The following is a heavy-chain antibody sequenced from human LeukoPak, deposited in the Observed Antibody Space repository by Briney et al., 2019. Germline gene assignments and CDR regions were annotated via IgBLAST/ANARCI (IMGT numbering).Heavy chain of an antibody. CDR2: IYYSGSS. D-gene: IGHD2-8*02. J-gene: IGHJ5*02. CDR1: GGSISNNTDY. Sequence: SETLSLTCTVSGGSISNNTDYWGWFRQPPGKGLEWIGSIYYSGSSYYNPSLKSRVTISVDTSKNQFSLKLSSVTAADTAVYYCARLSRGTGFSRWFDPWGQGTLVTVPS. CDR3: ARLSRGTGFSRWFDP. V-gene: IGHV4-39*01.